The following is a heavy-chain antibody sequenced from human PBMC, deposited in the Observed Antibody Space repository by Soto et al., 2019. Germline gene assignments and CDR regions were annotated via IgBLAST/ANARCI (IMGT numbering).Heavy chain of an antibody. CDR1: GGSITRNNHY. CDR2: ILYSGST. V-gene: IGHV4-39*01. D-gene: IGHD6-19*01. CDR3: ARLGSSGWYQGSYFDY. Sequence: QLQLQESGPGLVKPSETLSLTCIVSGGSITRNNHYWGWIRQSPGQGLVWIGSILYSGSTNYNPSLKSRVTLSVETSKNLFSLKMSAVTTADTSLYYCARLGSSGWYQGSYFDYWGQGTLVTVSS. J-gene: IGHJ4*02.